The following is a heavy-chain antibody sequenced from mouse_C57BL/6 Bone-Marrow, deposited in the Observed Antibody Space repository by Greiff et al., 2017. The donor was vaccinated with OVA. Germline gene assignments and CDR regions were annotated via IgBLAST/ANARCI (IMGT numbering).Heavy chain of an antibody. CDR2: ISGGGGNT. V-gene: IGHV5-9*01. Sequence: DVKLVESGGGLVKPGGSLKLSCAASGFTFSSYTMSWVRQTPEKRLEWVATISGGGGNTYYPDSVKGRFTISRDNAKNTLYLQMSSLRSEDTALYYCAGYYYGSSHYAMDYWGQGTSVTVSS. D-gene: IGHD1-1*01. CDR3: AGYYYGSSHYAMDY. CDR1: GFTFSSYT. J-gene: IGHJ4*01.